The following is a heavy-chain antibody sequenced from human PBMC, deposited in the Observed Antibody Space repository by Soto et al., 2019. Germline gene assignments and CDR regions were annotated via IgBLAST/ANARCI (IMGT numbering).Heavy chain of an antibody. D-gene: IGHD4-17*01. V-gene: IGHV3-48*02. CDR1: GFTFKTYS. Sequence: EEPLVESGGGLVQPGGSLRLSCVASGFTFKTYSMNWVRQAPGKGLVWVSYISSSSSTIYYTDSVKGRFTISRDNAKNSLYLQMNGLRDEDTAVYYCARDSVTTVTTRGFDYWGQGTLVTVSS. CDR2: ISSSSSTI. CDR3: ARDSVTTVTTRGFDY. J-gene: IGHJ4*02.